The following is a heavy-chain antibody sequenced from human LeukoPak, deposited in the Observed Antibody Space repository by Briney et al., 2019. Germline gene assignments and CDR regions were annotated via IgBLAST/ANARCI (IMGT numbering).Heavy chain of an antibody. CDR2: ISWNSGSI. J-gene: IGHJ4*02. CDR1: GFTFDDYA. Sequence: GGSLRLSCAASGFTFDDYAMHRVRQAPGKGLEWVSGISWNSGSIGYADSVKGRFTISRGNAKNSLYLQMNSLRAEDTAFYYCAKGNSGEYYDTYFDSWGQGTLVAVSS. D-gene: IGHD1-26*01. CDR3: AKGNSGEYYDTYFDS. V-gene: IGHV3-9*01.